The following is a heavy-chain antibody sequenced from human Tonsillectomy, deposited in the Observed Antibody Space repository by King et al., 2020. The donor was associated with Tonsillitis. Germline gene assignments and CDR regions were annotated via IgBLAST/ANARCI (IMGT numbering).Heavy chain of an antibody. J-gene: IGHJ6*02. CDR1: GFTFDDYA. CDR2: ISWISGSI. CDR3: AKEYYYDSSGYPRGYYYYGMDV. Sequence: VQLVESGGGLVQPGRSLRLSCAASGFTFDDYAMHWVRQAPGKGLEWVSGISWISGSIRYADSVKGRFTISGDNAKNSLYLQMNSLRAEDTALYYCAKEYYYDSSGYPRGYYYYGMDVWGQGTTVTVSS. D-gene: IGHD3-22*01. V-gene: IGHV3-9*01.